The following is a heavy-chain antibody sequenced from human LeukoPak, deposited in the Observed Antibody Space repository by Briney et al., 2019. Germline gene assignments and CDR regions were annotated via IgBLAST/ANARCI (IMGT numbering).Heavy chain of an antibody. J-gene: IGHJ4*02. Sequence: PSETLSLTCAVYGGSFSRYYWSWIRRPTGRGLEWIGEINHSGSNNYNPSLKSRVTISVDTSKNQFSLKLSSVTAADTAVYYCARGSHQLLYSDYFDYWGQGTLVTVSS. CDR2: INHSGSN. D-gene: IGHD2-2*02. CDR3: ARGSHQLLYSDYFDY. V-gene: IGHV4-34*01. CDR1: GGSFSRYY.